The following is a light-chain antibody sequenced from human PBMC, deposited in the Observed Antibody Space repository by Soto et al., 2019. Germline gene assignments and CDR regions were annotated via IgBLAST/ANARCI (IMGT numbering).Light chain of an antibody. CDR3: SSYAGSNNV. Sequence: QSVLTHPPSASGSPGQSVTISCTGTSSDVGGYNYVSWYQQYPGKAPKLMIYEVSKRPSGVPDRFSGSKSGNTASLTVSGLQAEDEADYYCSSYAGSNNVFGGGTKLTVL. CDR2: EVS. J-gene: IGLJ2*01. V-gene: IGLV2-8*01. CDR1: SSDVGGYNY.